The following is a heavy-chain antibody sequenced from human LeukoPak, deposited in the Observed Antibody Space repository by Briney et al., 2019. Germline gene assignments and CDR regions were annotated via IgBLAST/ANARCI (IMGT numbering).Heavy chain of an antibody. V-gene: IGHV3-9*01. D-gene: IGHD4-17*01. Sequence: GGSLRLSCAASGFTFDDYAMHWVRQAPGKGLEWVSGISWNSGSVGYADSVKGRFTISRDNAKNSLYLQMNSLRAEDTAVYYCARDYPIEVYGDYGYYYYYMDVWGKGTTVTVSS. CDR3: ARDYPIEVYGDYGYYYYYMDV. CDR1: GFTFDDYA. CDR2: ISWNSGSV. J-gene: IGHJ6*03.